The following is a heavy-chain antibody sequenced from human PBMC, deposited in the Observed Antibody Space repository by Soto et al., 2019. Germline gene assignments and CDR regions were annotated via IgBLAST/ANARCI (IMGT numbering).Heavy chain of an antibody. CDR3: ARGHTRIDP. V-gene: IGHV4-34*01. CDR2: ISQSGRA. CDR1: GGSFSGSF. J-gene: IGHJ5*02. Sequence: PSETLSLTCAVHGGSFSGSFFTWIRLPPGKGLEWLGEISQSGRANYNPSLKGRVTLSVDTARNQFSLKLTSVTTADTATYYCARGHTRIDPWGQGTLVTVSS.